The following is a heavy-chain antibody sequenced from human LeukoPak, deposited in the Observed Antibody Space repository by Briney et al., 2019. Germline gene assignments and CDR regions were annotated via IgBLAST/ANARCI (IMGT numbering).Heavy chain of an antibody. CDR3: AREGYSYGFDY. CDR1: GFTASSNY. V-gene: IGHV3-66*01. Sequence: PGGSLRLSCAASGFTASSNYMSWVRQAPGKGLEWVSVIYSGGSTYYADSVKGRFTISRDNSKNTLYLQMNSLRAEDTAVYYCAREGYSYGFDYWGQGTLVTVSS. J-gene: IGHJ4*02. CDR2: IYSGGST. D-gene: IGHD5-18*01.